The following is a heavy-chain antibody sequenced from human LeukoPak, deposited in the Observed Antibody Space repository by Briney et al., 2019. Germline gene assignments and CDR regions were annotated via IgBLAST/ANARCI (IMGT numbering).Heavy chain of an antibody. CDR3: ARHEGIVATIRWFDP. CDR1: GDSIRSSGYY. CDR2: IYYSGST. D-gene: IGHD5-12*01. J-gene: IGHJ5*02. Sequence: SETLSLTCIVSGDSIRSSGYYWGWIRQPPGKGLEWIGSIYYSGSTYYNPSLKSRVTISVDTSKNQFSLKLSSVTAADTAVYYCARHEGIVATIRWFDPWGQGTLVTVSS. V-gene: IGHV4-39*01.